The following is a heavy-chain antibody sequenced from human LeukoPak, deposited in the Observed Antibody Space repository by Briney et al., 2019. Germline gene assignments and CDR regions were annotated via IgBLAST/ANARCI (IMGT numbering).Heavy chain of an antibody. CDR1: GFTFNTYG. V-gene: IGHV3-33*01. J-gene: IGHJ4*02. CDR3: VRDSGEIPNTYYYDSSGYRHY. CDR2: IWYDGSNK. D-gene: IGHD3-22*01. Sequence: PGGSLRLSCAASGFTFNTYGMHGVRQAPGKGLEWVAVIWYDGSNKYYADSVRGRFTIPRDNSNNTLYLQMNRLRAEDTAVYFCVRDSGEIPNTYYYDSSGYRHYWGPGTLVTVSS.